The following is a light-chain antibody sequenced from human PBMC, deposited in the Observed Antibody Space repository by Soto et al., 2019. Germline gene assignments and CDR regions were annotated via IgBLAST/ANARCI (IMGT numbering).Light chain of an antibody. Sequence: DIQMTQSPSSLFASVGDRVTITCRASRSSGSNLHWYQQKPGKAPKLLIYAASSLQSGVPSRFSGSGSGTDFTLTISSLQPEDFGTYYCQQRYSTLLAFGAGTNVDIK. V-gene: IGKV1-39*01. CDR1: RSSGSN. J-gene: IGKJ3*01. CDR2: AAS. CDR3: QQRYSTLLA.